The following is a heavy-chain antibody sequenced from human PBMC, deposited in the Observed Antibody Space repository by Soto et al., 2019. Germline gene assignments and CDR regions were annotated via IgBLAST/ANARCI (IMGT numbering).Heavy chain of an antibody. CDR2: INPNSGGT. CDR3: ARDLAKGGGSAGFDY. J-gene: IGHJ4*02. D-gene: IGHD2-15*01. Sequence: QVQLVQSGAEVKKPGASVKVSCKASGYTFTGYYIHWVRQAPGQGLEWMGWINPNSGGTKDPQKFQGRVTMTRDTSIRTVYMSLTGLKSDDTAVYFCARDLAKGGGSAGFDYWGQGTLVAVSS. V-gene: IGHV1-2*02. CDR1: GYTFTGYY.